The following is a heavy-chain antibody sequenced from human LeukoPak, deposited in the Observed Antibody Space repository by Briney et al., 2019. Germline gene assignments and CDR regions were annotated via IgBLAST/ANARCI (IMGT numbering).Heavy chain of an antibody. J-gene: IGHJ4*02. V-gene: IGHV3-66*01. Sequence: GESLRLSCAASGFTVSSNYMSWVRQAPGKGLEWVSVIYSGGTTYYADSVRGRFTISRDNSKKPLYLQMNSLRAEDTAVYYCARDLPGPVFVEYWGQGTLVTASS. D-gene: IGHD3-10*01. CDR3: ARDLPGPVFVEY. CDR1: GFTVSSNY. CDR2: IYSGGTT.